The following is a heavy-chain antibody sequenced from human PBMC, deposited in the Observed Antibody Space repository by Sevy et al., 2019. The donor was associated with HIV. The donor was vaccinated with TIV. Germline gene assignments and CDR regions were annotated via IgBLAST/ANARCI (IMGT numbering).Heavy chain of an antibody. Sequence: GGSLRLSCAASGFTFSNAWMSWVRQAPGKGLEWVGRIRSKTDAGTADYAAPVKGRSTLSRDDSRNRLHLQMDALKSEDTGMDYCTTSRDWGQGTQVTVSS. V-gene: IGHV3-15*01. CDR2: IRSKTDAGTA. CDR1: GFTFSNAW. CDR3: TTSRD. J-gene: IGHJ4*02.